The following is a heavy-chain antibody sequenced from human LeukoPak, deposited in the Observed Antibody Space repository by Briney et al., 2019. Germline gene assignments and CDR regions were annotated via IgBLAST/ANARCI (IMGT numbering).Heavy chain of an antibody. CDR1: GYTFTDYY. CDR3: ARRPCISSSGFDF. D-gene: IGHD3-3*02. J-gene: IGHJ4*02. V-gene: IGHV1-2*02. CDR2: INPNRGGT. Sequence: ASVKVSCKASGYTFTDYYMYWVRQAPGQGLEWMGWINPNRGGTNYAQKFQGRVTMTRDTSITTAYMELTRLRSYDTAVYYCARRPCISSSGFDFWGQGTLVTVSS.